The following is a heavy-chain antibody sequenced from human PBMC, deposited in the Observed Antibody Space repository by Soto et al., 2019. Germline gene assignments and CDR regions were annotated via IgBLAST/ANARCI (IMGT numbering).Heavy chain of an antibody. V-gene: IGHV3-23*01. CDR3: ARRV. CDR1: GFTFSHYP. CDR2: ISAGGDRT. J-gene: IGHJ4*02. Sequence: EVQVSESGGGLVQPGGSLRLSCATSGFTFSHYPMNWVRQAPGKGLEWVSGISAGGDRTYYADSVKGRFTIFRDNSKNSVSLQMNSLRVEDMAVYYCARRVWGQGTLVTVSS.